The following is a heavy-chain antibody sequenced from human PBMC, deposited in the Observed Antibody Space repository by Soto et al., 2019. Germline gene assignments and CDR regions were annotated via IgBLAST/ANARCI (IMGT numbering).Heavy chain of an antibody. V-gene: IGHV3-23*01. D-gene: IGHD2-2*01. CDR2: ISGSGGST. J-gene: IGHJ5*02. CDR3: AKEVDIVVVSWFDP. CDR1: VFTFSSYA. Sequence: PWWSLRLSCSASVFTFSSYAMSWFRQAPGKGLEWVSAISGSGGSTYYADSVKGRFTISRDNSKNTLYLQMNSLRAEDTAVYYCAKEVDIVVVSWFDPWGQGTLVTVSS.